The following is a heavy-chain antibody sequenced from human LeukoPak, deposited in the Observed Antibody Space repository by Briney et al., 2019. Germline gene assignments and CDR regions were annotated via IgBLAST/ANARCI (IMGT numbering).Heavy chain of an antibody. CDR3: ARAIAVAGYDAFDI. J-gene: IGHJ3*02. CDR2: ISAYNGNT. CDR1: GYTLTSYG. Sequence: GASVKVSCKASGYTLTSYGISWVRQAPGQGLEWMGWISAYNGNTNYAQKLQGRVTMTTDTSTSTAYMELRSLRSDDTAVYYCARAIAVAGYDAFDIWGQGTMVTVSS. D-gene: IGHD6-19*01. V-gene: IGHV1-18*01.